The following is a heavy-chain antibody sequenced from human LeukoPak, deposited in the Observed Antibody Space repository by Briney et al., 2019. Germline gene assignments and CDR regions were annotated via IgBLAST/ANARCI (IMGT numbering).Heavy chain of an antibody. J-gene: IGHJ4*02. D-gene: IGHD3-22*01. CDR2: IYHSGST. CDR1: GYSISSGYY. Sequence: SETLSLTCAVSGYSISSGYYWGWIRQPPGKVQELIGSIYHSGSTYYNPSLKSRVTISVDKSKNQFSLKLSCVSAADTAVHYCARLGVTYYYDSSGSYYFDYWGQGTLVTVSS. V-gene: IGHV4-38-2*01. CDR3: ARLGVTYYYDSSGSYYFDY.